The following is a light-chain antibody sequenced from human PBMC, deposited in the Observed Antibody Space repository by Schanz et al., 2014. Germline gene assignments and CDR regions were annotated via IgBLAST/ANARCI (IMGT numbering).Light chain of an antibody. CDR2: EVN. J-gene: IGLJ3*02. Sequence: QSALTQPPSASGSPGQSVTISCTGTSSDVGAYNFVSWYEQHPGKAPKLMINEVNKRPSGVPDRFSGSKSGNTASLTVSGLQAEDEADYYCSSYTSSSPWVFGGGTKLTVL. V-gene: IGLV2-8*01. CDR3: SSYTSSSPWV. CDR1: SSDVGAYNF.